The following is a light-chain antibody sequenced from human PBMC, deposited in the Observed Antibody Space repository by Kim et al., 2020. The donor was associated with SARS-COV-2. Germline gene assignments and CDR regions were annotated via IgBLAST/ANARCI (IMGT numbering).Light chain of an antibody. CDR2: GKN. CDR1: SLRSYY. CDR3: NSRDSNDNVV. Sequence: ALGQTVRITCQGDSLRSYYETWYQQKPGQAPILVIYGKNNRPSGIPDRFSGPSSGNTASLTITGTQAGDEADYYCNSRDSNDNVVFGGGTKLTVL. J-gene: IGLJ2*01. V-gene: IGLV3-19*01.